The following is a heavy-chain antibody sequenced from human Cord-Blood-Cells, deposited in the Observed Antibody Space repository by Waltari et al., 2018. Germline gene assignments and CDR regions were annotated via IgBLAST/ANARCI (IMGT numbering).Heavy chain of an antibody. CDR2: INHSGSN. CDR1: GGSFSGYY. CDR3: ARGYSSSSRYFDY. D-gene: IGHD6-6*01. Sequence: QVQLQQWGAGLLKPSETLSLTCAVYGGSFSGYYWSWIRQPPGKGLEWIGEINHSGSNNYNPSLKSRVTISVDTSKNQFSLKLSSVTAADTAVYYCARGYSSSSRYFDYWGQGTLVTVSS. J-gene: IGHJ4*02. V-gene: IGHV4-34*01.